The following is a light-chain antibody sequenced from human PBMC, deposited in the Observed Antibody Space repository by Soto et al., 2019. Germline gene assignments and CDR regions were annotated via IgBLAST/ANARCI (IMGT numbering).Light chain of an antibody. CDR2: DAS. CDR3: QQYNNWPYT. Sequence: EIVMTQSPATLSVSPGERATLSCRASQSVSSNLAWYRQKPGQAPRLFMYDASARATGIPARFSGSGSGTEFTLTISSLQSEDFAVYDCQQYNNWPYTFGQGTRLEIK. CDR1: QSVSSN. J-gene: IGKJ2*01. V-gene: IGKV3-15*01.